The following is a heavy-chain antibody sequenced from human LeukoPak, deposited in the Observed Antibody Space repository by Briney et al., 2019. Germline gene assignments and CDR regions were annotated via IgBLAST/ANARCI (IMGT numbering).Heavy chain of an antibody. J-gene: IGHJ4*02. D-gene: IGHD5-12*01. Sequence: GGSLRLSCAASGFTFISYAMSWVRQAPGKGLEWVSAISGSGGSTYYADSVKGRFTISRDNSKNTLYLQMNSLRAEDTAVYYCAKSLYGGYGYYFVYWGQGTLVTVSS. CDR3: AKSLYGGYGYYFVY. V-gene: IGHV3-23*01. CDR2: ISGSGGST. CDR1: GFTFISYA.